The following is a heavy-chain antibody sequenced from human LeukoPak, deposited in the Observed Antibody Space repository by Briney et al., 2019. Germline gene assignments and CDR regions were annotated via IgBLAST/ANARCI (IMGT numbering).Heavy chain of an antibody. J-gene: IGHJ4*02. Sequence: GGSLRLSCAASGFTFSSYSMNWVRQAPGKGLEWVSSISSSSSYIYYADSVKGRFTISRDNAKSSLYLQMNSLRAEDTAVYCCARALVRGVLDYWGQGTLVTVSS. CDR1: GFTFSSYS. D-gene: IGHD3-10*01. CDR3: ARALVRGVLDY. CDR2: ISSSSSYI. V-gene: IGHV3-21*01.